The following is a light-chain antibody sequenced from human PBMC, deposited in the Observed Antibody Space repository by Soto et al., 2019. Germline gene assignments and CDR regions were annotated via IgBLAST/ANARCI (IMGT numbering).Light chain of an antibody. V-gene: IGKV1D-12*01. J-gene: IGKJ5*01. CDR1: QGICSW. CDR3: QQAKSFPVP. Sequence: DIQMTQSPSAVSASVGDRVTITCRASQGICSWFAWYQQKPEKVPKLLIYAAYILQTGVPSRFSGSGYGTDVNLTINNLKHDDFATYSCQQAKSFPVPFGQGTRLENK. CDR2: AAY.